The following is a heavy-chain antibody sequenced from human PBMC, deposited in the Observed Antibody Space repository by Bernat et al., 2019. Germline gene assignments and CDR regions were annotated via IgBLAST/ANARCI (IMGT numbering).Heavy chain of an antibody. J-gene: IGHJ5*02. CDR3: ARRRPTVTTSPLPFDP. CDR2: ISSDGSNK. CDR1: GFTFSSYA. D-gene: IGHD4-17*01. Sequence: QVQLVESGGGVVQPGRSLRLSCAASGFTFSSYAMHWVRQAPGKGLEWVAVISSDGSNKYYADSVKGRFTISRDNSKNTLYLQMNSLRAEDTAVYYCARRRPTVTTSPLPFDPWGQGTLVTVSS. V-gene: IGHV3-30*01.